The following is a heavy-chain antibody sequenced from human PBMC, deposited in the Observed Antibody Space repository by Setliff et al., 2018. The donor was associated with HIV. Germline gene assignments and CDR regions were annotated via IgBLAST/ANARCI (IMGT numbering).Heavy chain of an antibody. D-gene: IGHD3-22*01. CDR1: GYSIRNGYY. V-gene: IGHV4-38-2*01. CDR3: ARARITMTGGRLEPYAFDR. Sequence: PSETLSLTCGVSGYSIRNGYYWGWIRQSPGKGLEWIGTLYYDGNTYYNPSLKSRVTMSVDTSKNQLSLKLRSVTAADTAVYYCARARITMTGGRLEPYAFDRWGQGTKVTVSS. CDR2: LYYDGNT. J-gene: IGHJ3*01.